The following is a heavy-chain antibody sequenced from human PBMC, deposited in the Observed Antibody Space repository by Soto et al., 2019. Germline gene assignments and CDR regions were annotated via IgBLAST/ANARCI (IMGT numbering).Heavy chain of an antibody. Sequence: QVHLVQSGAEVKKPGASVKVSCKTSGHTFTRYGISWVRQAPGQGLEWMGWISGYDGRTNFAQKVQDRVTMTTDTSTSTVYMELRSLSSDDTAVYYCAREGDVPYYYYGMDVWGQGTTVTVSS. CDR1: GHTFTRYG. CDR3: AREGDVPYYYYGMDV. J-gene: IGHJ6*02. CDR2: ISGYDGRT. D-gene: IGHD2-21*02. V-gene: IGHV1-18*01.